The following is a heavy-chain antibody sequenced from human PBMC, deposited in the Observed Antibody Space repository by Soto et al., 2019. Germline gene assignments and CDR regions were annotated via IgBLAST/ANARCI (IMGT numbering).Heavy chain of an antibody. D-gene: IGHD3-22*01. CDR3: ARVRSSGYYSYYFDY. J-gene: IGHJ4*02. CDR2: IYHSGST. V-gene: IGHV4-30-2*01. Sequence: LSLTCAVSGGSISSGGYSWRWIRQPPGKGLEWIGYIYHSGSTYYNPSLKSRVTISVDRSKNQFSLKLSSVTAADTAVYYCARVRSSGYYSYYFDYWGQGTLVTVSS. CDR1: GGSISSGGYS.